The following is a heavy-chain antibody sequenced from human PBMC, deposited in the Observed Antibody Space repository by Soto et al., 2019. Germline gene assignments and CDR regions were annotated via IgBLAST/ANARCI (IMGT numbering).Heavy chain of an antibody. CDR1: GYSISSGYY. Sequence: PSETLSLTCAVSGYSISSGYYWGWIRQPPGKGLEWIGSIYHSGSTYYNPSLKSRVTISVDTSKNQFSLKLSSVTAADTAVYYCARDRIGHSLMDVWGQGTTVTVSS. D-gene: IGHD2-15*01. CDR3: ARDRIGHSLMDV. CDR2: IYHSGST. J-gene: IGHJ6*02. V-gene: IGHV4-38-2*02.